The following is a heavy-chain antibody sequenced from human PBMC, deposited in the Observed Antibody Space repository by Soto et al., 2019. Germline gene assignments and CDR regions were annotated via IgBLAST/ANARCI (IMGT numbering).Heavy chain of an antibody. J-gene: IGHJ4*02. CDR2: ISFSSSYM. Sequence: LSCAASGFIFNTYSMNWVRQPPGRGLEWVSSISFSSSYMYYADLVKGRFTISRDNSKNSLYLQMNSLRDEDTAVYYRVRDSIRYSYGQYDYWGQGTLVTVSS. D-gene: IGHD5-18*01. CDR1: GFIFNTYS. V-gene: IGHV3-21*01. CDR3: VRDSIRYSYGQYDY.